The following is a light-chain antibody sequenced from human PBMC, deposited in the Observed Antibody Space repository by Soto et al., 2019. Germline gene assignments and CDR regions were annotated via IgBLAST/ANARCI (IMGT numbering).Light chain of an antibody. CDR3: CSYAGSRV. Sequence: QSALTQPASVSGSPGQSITISCTGTSSDVVSYNLGSCYQQHPGKAPKLINYEVSKRPSGVSNRFSGSKSGNTASLTISGLQSEDEADYYCCSYAGSRVFGGGTKVTVL. CDR2: EVS. V-gene: IGLV2-23*02. CDR1: SSDVVSYNL. J-gene: IGLJ3*02.